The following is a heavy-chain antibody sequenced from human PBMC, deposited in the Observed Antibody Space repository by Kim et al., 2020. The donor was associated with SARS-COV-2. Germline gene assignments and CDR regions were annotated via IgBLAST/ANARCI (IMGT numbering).Heavy chain of an antibody. CDR2: T. CDR3: ARGAYGDVSFDY. D-gene: IGHD4-17*01. Sequence: TSYVQKVQGRVIMTTDTSTNTAYMELWSLRSDDTAMYYCARGAYGDVSFDYWGQGTLVTVSS. V-gene: IGHV1-18*01. J-gene: IGHJ4*02.